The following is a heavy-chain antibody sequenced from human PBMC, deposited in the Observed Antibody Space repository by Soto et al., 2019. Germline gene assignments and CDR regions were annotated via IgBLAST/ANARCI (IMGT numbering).Heavy chain of an antibody. D-gene: IGHD2-21*02. J-gene: IGHJ3*02. Sequence: QVQLQQWGAGLLKPSETLYLTCAVYGGFVSSGSYYWSWIRQPPGTGLEWIGEMSHSGGTHFNPFLTSRVTISVYTSKNQFSLKMSSVTAADTALYYCARVERVTATTVVDAFDIWGPGTMVTVSS. CDR3: ARVERVTATTVVDAFDI. V-gene: IGHV4-34*01. CDR2: MSHSGGT. CDR1: GGFVSSGSYY.